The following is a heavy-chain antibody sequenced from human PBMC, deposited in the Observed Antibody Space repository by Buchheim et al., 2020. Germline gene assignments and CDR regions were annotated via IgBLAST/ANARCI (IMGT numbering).Heavy chain of an antibody. Sequence: QVQLVESGGGVVQPGRSLRLSCAASGFTFSSYGMHWVRQAPGKGLEWVAVIWYDGSNKYYADSVKGRFTISRDNSKNTLYLQMNSLRAEDTAVYYCARAPEGWYPFHYGMDVWGQGTT. J-gene: IGHJ6*02. D-gene: IGHD2-15*01. CDR1: GFTFSSYG. CDR3: ARAPEGWYPFHYGMDV. CDR2: IWYDGSNK. V-gene: IGHV3-33*01.